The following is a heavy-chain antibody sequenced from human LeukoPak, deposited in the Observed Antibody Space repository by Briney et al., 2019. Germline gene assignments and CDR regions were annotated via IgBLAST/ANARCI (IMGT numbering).Heavy chain of an antibody. CDR3: ARAYYYYYMDV. J-gene: IGHJ6*03. V-gene: IGHV3-48*04. CDR1: NFAFSNSG. CDR2: ISSSGSTM. Sequence: PGGTLRLSCAASNFAFSNSGMTWVRQAPGKGLEWVSYISSSGSTMHYADSVKGRFTISRDNAKNSLYLQMNSLRAEDTAVYYCARAYYYYYMDVWGKGTTVTISS.